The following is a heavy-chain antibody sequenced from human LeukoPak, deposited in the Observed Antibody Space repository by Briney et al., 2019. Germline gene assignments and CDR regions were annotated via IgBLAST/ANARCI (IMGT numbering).Heavy chain of an antibody. Sequence: WGSLRLSCAASGFIFSSYGMHWVRQAPDKGLEWVAFIRYDGSRKYYADSVKGRLTISRDTSKNTLYLQMNSLTVEETAVDYCARGRGQWGQGTLVTVSS. CDR2: IRYDGSRK. V-gene: IGHV3-30*02. CDR1: GFIFSSYG. CDR3: ARGRGQ. J-gene: IGHJ4*02.